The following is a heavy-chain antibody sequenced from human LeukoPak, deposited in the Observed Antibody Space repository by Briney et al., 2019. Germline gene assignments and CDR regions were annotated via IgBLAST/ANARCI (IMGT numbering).Heavy chain of an antibody. V-gene: IGHV3-23*01. CDR3: ARDLATRQRTGLYDS. D-gene: IGHD3-16*02. CDR2: ISDSGIST. Sequence: GGSLRLSCAASGFTFRSFAMSWVRQAPGKGLEWVSAISDSGISTYFADSVKGRITISRDNSRNTLYLQMNSLRAEDTAVYYCARDLATRQRTGLYDSWGQGALVTVSS. J-gene: IGHJ4*02. CDR1: GFTFRSFA.